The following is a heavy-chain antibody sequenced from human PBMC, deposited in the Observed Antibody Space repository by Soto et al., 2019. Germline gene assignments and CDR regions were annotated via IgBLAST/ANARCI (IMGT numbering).Heavy chain of an antibody. CDR3: AKARLTRGFDY. Sequence: EVQLLDSGGGLVQPGGSLRLYCEASGFTFSNYAMNWVRQAPGKGLEWVLGISGGGDNTYYADSVKGRFTISRDNSKNTVFLQMNSLRAEDTAVYYCAKARLTRGFDYWDQGTLVTVSS. CDR2: ISGGGDNT. CDR1: GFTFSNYA. J-gene: IGHJ4*02. V-gene: IGHV3-23*01.